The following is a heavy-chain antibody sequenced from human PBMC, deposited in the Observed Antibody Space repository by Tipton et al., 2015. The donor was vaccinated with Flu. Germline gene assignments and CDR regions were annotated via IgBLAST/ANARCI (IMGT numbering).Heavy chain of an antibody. CDR1: GGSISSYY. V-gene: IGHV4-4*07. CDR2: IYTSGST. CDR3: ARDGWSRGFDY. Sequence: LRLSCTVSGGSISSYYWSWIRQPAGKGLEWIGRIYTSGSTNYNPSLKSRVTMSVDTSKNQFSLKLSSVTAADTAVYYCARDGWSRGFDYWGQGTLVTVSS. D-gene: IGHD3-10*01. J-gene: IGHJ4*02.